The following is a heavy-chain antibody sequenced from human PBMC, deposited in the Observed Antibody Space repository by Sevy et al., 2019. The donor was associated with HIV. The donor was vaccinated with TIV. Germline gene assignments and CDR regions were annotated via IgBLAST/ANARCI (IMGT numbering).Heavy chain of an antibody. D-gene: IGHD1-1*01. CDR1: ALTFTRYA. Sequence: SLRLSCAASALTFTRYAFHWVRQAPGKGAEWLGVISYEGSNIYYGPSVKGRFTISRDNSKNTLYLQMNDMRTEDTAVYYCAKDLHPPGPVRGTNFDYWGRGTLVTVSS. CDR3: AKDLHPPGPVRGTNFDY. J-gene: IGHJ4*02. CDR2: ISYEGSNI. V-gene: IGHV3-30*18.